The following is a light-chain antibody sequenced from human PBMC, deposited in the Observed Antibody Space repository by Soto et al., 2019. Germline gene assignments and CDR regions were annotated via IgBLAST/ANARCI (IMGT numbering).Light chain of an antibody. CDR3: SSYTSSNTRVV. V-gene: IGLV2-14*01. CDR1: SSDVGGYNY. J-gene: IGLJ2*01. CDR2: DVS. Sequence: QSALTQPASVSGSPGQSFTISCTGSSSDVGGYNYVSWYQQHPGKAPKVMIYDVSNRPSGVSNRFSGSKSGKTASLTISGLQAEDEADYYCSSYTSSNTRVVFGGGTKLTVL.